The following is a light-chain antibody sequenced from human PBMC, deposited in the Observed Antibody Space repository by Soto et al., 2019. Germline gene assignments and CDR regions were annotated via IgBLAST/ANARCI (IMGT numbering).Light chain of an antibody. CDR1: QSISIY. J-gene: IGKJ1*01. Sequence: DIQMTQSPSSLSASVGDRVTITCRASQSISIYLNWYQQTPGKAPKLLIYGASTLQSGVPSRFSGSGSGTDFTLTISSVQPEDFATYYCQQTSSTPWTFGQGIKVDIK. CDR2: GAS. CDR3: QQTSSTPWT. V-gene: IGKV1-39*01.